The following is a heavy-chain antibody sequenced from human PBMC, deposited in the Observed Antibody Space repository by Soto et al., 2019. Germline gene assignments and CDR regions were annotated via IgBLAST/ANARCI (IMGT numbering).Heavy chain of an antibody. Sequence: QVQLVESGGGVVQPGRSLRLSCAASGFTFSSYGMHWVRQAPGKGLEWVAVIWYDGSNKYYADSVKGRFTISRDNSKNTLYLPMNSLRAEDTAVYYCARISYYDFWSGYYPYYYYYGMDVWGQGTTVTVSS. CDR3: ARISYYDFWSGYYPYYYYYGMDV. J-gene: IGHJ6*02. CDR1: GFTFSSYG. V-gene: IGHV3-33*01. D-gene: IGHD3-3*01. CDR2: IWYDGSNK.